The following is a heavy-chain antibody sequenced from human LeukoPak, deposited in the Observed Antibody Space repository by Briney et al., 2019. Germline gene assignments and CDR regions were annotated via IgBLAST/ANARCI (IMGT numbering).Heavy chain of an antibody. V-gene: IGHV4-59*08. J-gene: IGHJ4*02. D-gene: IGHD1-26*01. CDR3: ARLPIVGAPYFDY. Sequence: PSETLSLTCTVSGGSISSYYWSWIRQPPGKGLEWIGYIYYSGSTNYNPSLKSRVTISVDTSKNQFSLKLSSVTAADTAVYYCARLPIVGAPYFDYWGQGTLVTVSS. CDR2: IYYSGST. CDR1: GGSISSYY.